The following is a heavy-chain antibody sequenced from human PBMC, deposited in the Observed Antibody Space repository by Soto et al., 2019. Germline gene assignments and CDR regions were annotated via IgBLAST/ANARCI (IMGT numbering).Heavy chain of an antibody. CDR1: GGSISSYY. Sequence: SETLSLTCTVSGGSISSYYWSWIRQPPGKGLEWIGYIYYSGSTNYNPPLKSRVTISVDTSKNQFSLKLSSVTAADTAVYYCARHPRDGYKFSYYFDYWGQGTLVTVSS. J-gene: IGHJ4*02. CDR2: IYYSGST. D-gene: IGHD5-12*01. V-gene: IGHV4-59*08. CDR3: ARHPRDGYKFSYYFDY.